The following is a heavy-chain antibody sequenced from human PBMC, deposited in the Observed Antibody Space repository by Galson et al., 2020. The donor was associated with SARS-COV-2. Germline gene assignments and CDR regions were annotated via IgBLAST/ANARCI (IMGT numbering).Heavy chain of an antibody. Sequence: GESLKISCAASGFTFSSYAMHWVRQAPGKGLEWVAVISYDGSNKYYADSVKGRFTISRDNSKNTLYLQMNSLRAEDTAVYYCARASLRDFDWFPQFDYWGQGTLVTVSS. J-gene: IGHJ4*02. D-gene: IGHD3-9*01. CDR2: ISYDGSNK. V-gene: IGHV3-30-3*01. CDR1: GFTFSSYA. CDR3: ARASLRDFDWFPQFDY.